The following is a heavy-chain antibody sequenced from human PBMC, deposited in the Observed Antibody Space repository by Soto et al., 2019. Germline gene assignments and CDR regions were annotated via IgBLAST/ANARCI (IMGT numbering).Heavy chain of an antibody. V-gene: IGHV2-5*02. D-gene: IGHD6-6*01. CDR1: GFSRSTSGVG. Sequence: SGPTLVNPTQTLTLTCTFSGFSRSTSGVGVGWIRQPPGKALEWLALIYWDDGKRYSPSLKSRLTISQDTPTNQVVLTMTNMEPVDTATYYGAPAQKSIAARPCWIHPWCQGTLVTVSS. CDR2: IYWDDGK. CDR3: APAQKSIAARPCWIHP. J-gene: IGHJ5*02.